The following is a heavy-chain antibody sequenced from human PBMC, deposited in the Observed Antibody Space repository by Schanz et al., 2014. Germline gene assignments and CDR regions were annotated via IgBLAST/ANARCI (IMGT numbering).Heavy chain of an antibody. CDR1: GFGLSGHY. CDR2: ISHDGSIQ. CDR3: GRDYSGGALDY. Sequence: VQVVESGGGLVQPGGSLRLSCAVSGFGLSGHYMHWVRQTPGKGLEWVTIISHDGSIQYGADSVKGRFTLSRDNSKNTMDLQMNSLRPEDTAVYYCGRDYSGGALDYWGQGTLVTVSS. V-gene: IGHV3-30*03. J-gene: IGHJ4*02. D-gene: IGHD6-19*01.